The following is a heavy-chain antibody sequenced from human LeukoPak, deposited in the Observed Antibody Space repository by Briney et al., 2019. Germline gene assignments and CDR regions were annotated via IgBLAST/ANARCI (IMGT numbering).Heavy chain of an antibody. D-gene: IGHD3-22*01. CDR1: GCSFSRYT. V-gene: IGHV3-21*01. Sequence: PGGSLRLSCAASGCSFSRYTLNWVRQAPGKGLEWVSSMSGIGSYIYYADSVKGRFTISRDNAKNSLYLQMNSLRAEDTAVYYCARDPLPPYDSSGYWDRWGQGTLVTVSS. CDR3: ARDPLPPYDSSGYWDR. CDR2: MSGIGSYI. J-gene: IGHJ5*02.